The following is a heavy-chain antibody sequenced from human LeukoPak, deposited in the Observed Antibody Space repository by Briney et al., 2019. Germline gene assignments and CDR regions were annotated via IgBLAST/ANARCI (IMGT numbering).Heavy chain of an antibody. V-gene: IGHV1-3*01. CDR3: AKDEGWWLVLGYFDY. Sequence: ASVKVSCKASGYTFTSYAMHWVRQAPGQRLEWMGWINAGNGNTKYSQKFQGRVTITRDTSASTAYMELSSLRSEDTAVYYCAKDEGWWLVLGYFDYWGQGTLVTVSS. J-gene: IGHJ4*02. CDR1: GYTFTSYA. CDR2: INAGNGNT. D-gene: IGHD6-19*01.